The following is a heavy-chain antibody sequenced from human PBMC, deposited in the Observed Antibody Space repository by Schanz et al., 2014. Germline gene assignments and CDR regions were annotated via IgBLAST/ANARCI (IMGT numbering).Heavy chain of an antibody. V-gene: IGHV3-30*04. CDR3: ARVGRDYISSSVLDSLHY. CDR2: ISFDGGKT. Sequence: QVVLLESGGGVVRPGRSVRLSCVASGFTFRSYGMHLVRQAPGKGLEWVAHISFDGGKTYYADSVKGRFTISRDNTKNTLFLQMNNLRPEDTAMYFCARVGRDYISSSVLDSLHYWGQGSLVTVS. D-gene: IGHD6-6*01. J-gene: IGHJ4*02. CDR1: GFTFRSYG.